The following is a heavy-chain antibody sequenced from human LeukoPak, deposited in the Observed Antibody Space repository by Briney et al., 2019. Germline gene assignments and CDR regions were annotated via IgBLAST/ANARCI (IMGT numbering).Heavy chain of an antibody. CDR2: IYYSGST. CDR1: GGSISSGGYY. CDR3: ARAMGIAVAGRDSKSTFDY. Sequence: KTSETLSLTCTVSGGSISSGGYYWSWIRQHPGKGLEWIGYIYYSGSTYYNPSLKSRVTISVDTSKNQFSLKLSSVTAADTAVYYCARAMGIAVAGRDSKSTFDYWGQGTLVTVSS. J-gene: IGHJ4*02. V-gene: IGHV4-31*03. D-gene: IGHD6-19*01.